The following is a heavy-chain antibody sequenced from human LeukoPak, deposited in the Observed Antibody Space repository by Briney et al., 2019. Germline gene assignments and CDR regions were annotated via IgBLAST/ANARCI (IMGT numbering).Heavy chain of an antibody. CDR3: AVVAGEDPEDPFDF. V-gene: IGHV3-21*01. CDR2: ISSDSAHI. Sequence: PGGSLRLSCVASGFTFSRYSMAWVRQAPGEGLEWVSSISSDSAHIFYADSVKGRFTIYRDNAMNSLYLQMNSLRAEDTAVYYCAVVAGEDPEDPFDFWGQGTLVTVSS. D-gene: IGHD2-15*01. J-gene: IGHJ4*02. CDR1: GFTFSRYS.